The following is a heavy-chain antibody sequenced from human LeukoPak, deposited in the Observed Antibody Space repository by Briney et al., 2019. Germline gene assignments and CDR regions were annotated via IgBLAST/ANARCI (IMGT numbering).Heavy chain of an antibody. CDR1: GFTFSSYG. CDR2: ISYDGSNK. V-gene: IGHV3-30*03. CDR3: ARHMPDYYYYGMDV. D-gene: IGHD2-2*01. Sequence: EGSLRLSCAASGFTFSSYGMHWVRQAPGKGLEWVAVISYDGSNKYYADSVKGRFTISGDNSKNTLYLQMNSLRAEDTAVYYCARHMPDYYYYGMDVWGQGTTVTVSS. J-gene: IGHJ6*02.